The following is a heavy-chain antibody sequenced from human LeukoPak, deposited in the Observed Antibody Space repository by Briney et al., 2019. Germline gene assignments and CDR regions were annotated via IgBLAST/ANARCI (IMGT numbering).Heavy chain of an antibody. D-gene: IGHD6-13*01. Sequence: SETLSLTCTVSGGSISSYYWSWIRQPPGKELEWIGYIYYSGSTNYNPSLKSRVTISVDTSKNQFSLKLSSVTAADTAVYYCARAGYSSSWYQRVYFDYWGQGTLVTVSS. CDR1: GGSISSYY. V-gene: IGHV4-59*01. J-gene: IGHJ4*02. CDR3: ARAGYSSSWYQRVYFDY. CDR2: IYYSGST.